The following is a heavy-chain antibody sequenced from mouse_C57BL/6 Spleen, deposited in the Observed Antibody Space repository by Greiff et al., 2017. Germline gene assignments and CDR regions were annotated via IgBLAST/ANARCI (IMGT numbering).Heavy chain of an antibody. J-gene: IGHJ4*01. CDR1: GYTFTSYG. CDR3: ARGAPQATDDYAMDY. V-gene: IGHV1-81*01. D-gene: IGHD3-2*02. Sequence: QVQLQQSGAELARPGASVKLSCKASGYTFTSYGISWVKQRTGQGLEWIGEIYPRSGNTYYNEKFKGKATLTADKSSSTAYMELRSLTSEDSAVYFCARGAPQATDDYAMDYWGQGTSVTVSS. CDR2: IYPRSGNT.